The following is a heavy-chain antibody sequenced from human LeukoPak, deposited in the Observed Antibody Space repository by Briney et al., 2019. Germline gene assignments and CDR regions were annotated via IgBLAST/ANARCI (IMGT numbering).Heavy chain of an antibody. CDR3: ARGVMLHASFDWFDP. Sequence: SQTLSLTCTVSGCSISSVGYYWSWIRQHPGKGLEWIGYIYYSGNTYYNPSLKSRVTISVDTSKNQFSLNLSSVTAADTAVYYCARGVMLHASFDWFDPWGQGTLVTVPS. CDR2: IYYSGNT. CDR1: GCSISSVGYY. V-gene: IGHV4-31*03. J-gene: IGHJ5*02. D-gene: IGHD2-8*01.